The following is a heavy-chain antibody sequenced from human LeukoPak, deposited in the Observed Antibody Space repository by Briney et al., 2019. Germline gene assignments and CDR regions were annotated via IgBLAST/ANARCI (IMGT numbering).Heavy chain of an antibody. Sequence: GGTLRLSCAASGFTFSTYWMYCVRQAPGRGPVWVSRMNSDGSSRNYAYSVKGRFTISRDNAKNTLFLQMNSLRAEDTAVYSCARVDDRAVAGTRAPDYWGQGTLVTVSS. V-gene: IGHV3-74*01. J-gene: IGHJ4*02. CDR2: MNSDGSSR. D-gene: IGHD6-19*01. CDR3: ARVDDRAVAGTRAPDY. CDR1: GFTFSTYW.